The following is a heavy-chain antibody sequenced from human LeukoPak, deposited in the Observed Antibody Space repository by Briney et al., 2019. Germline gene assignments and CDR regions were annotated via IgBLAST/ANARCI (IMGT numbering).Heavy chain of an antibody. Sequence: PGGSLRLSCTASGLTFSTSGFNWVPQAPGKGLEWVASIGPTGSDRYHADSIKGRFTISRDNANNFLYLQMNSLRSEDTAVYYCATETNGRHYDLWGQGTLLTVSS. J-gene: IGHJ4*02. CDR2: IGPTGSDR. CDR1: GLTFSTSG. V-gene: IGHV3-21*06. CDR3: ATETNGRHYDL. D-gene: IGHD1-14*01.